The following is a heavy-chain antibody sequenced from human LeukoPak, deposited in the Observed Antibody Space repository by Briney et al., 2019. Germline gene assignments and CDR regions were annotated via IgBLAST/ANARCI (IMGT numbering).Heavy chain of an antibody. J-gene: IGHJ4*02. CDR1: GGSFSGYY. V-gene: IGHV4-34*01. D-gene: IGHD6-13*01. CDR3: ERGSRIVAAGRRYFDY. Sequence: SETLSLTCAVYGGSFSGYYWSWIRQPPGKGLEWIGDIYYSGSTNYNPSLKSRVTISVDTSKNQFSLTLSSVPAAHTAVSLCERGSRIVAAGRRYFDYWGQGTLVTVSS. CDR2: IYYSGST.